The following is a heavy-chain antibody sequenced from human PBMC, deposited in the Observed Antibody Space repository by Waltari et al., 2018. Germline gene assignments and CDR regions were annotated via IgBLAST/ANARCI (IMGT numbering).Heavy chain of an antibody. D-gene: IGHD3-3*01. V-gene: IGHV4-39*07. Sequence: QLQLQESGPGLVKPSETLSLTCTISGGSISSSSYYWGWIRQPPGKGLEWIGSIYYSGSTYYNPSLKSRVTISVDTSKNQFSLKLSSVTAADTAVYYCARDRSVGRVGIFGVDGMDVWGQGTTVTVSS. J-gene: IGHJ6*02. CDR3: ARDRSVGRVGIFGVDGMDV. CDR1: GGSISSSSYY. CDR2: IYYSGST.